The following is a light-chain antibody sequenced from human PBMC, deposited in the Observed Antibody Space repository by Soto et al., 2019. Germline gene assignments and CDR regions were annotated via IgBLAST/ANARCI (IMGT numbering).Light chain of an antibody. CDR3: QQSYSTPT. CDR2: AAS. Sequence: DIQMTQSPSSLSASVGDRVTITCRASQSISSYLSWYQQKPGKAPKLLIYAASSLQSGVPSRFSGSGSGTDFTLTISSLQPEYFATYSCQQSYSTPTFGQGTKLEIK. V-gene: IGKV1-39*01. J-gene: IGKJ2*01. CDR1: QSISSY.